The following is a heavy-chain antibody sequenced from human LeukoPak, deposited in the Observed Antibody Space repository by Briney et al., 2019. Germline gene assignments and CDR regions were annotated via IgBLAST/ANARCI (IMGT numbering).Heavy chain of an antibody. V-gene: IGHV3-30*02. Sequence: GSLRLSCAASGFTFSSYGMHWVRQAPGKGLEWVAFIRYDGSNKYYADSVKGRFTISRDNSKNTLYLQMNSLRAEDTAVYYCAKDLALLTGYLRYAFDIWGQGTMVTVSS. CDR2: IRYDGSNK. J-gene: IGHJ3*02. CDR3: AKDLALLTGYLRYAFDI. CDR1: GFTFSSYG. D-gene: IGHD3-9*01.